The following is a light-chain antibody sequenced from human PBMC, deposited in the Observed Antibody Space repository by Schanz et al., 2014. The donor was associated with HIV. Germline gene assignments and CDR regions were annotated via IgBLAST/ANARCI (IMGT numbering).Light chain of an antibody. CDR1: QGIGND. Sequence: DIQMTQSPSSLSASVGDRVTITCRARQGIGNDLGWYQQRPGKAPKRLIYAASTLQSGVPSRFVGGGSGTEFTLTISGLQPEDFATYYCQQYHIYSYTFGQGTKLETK. J-gene: IGKJ2*01. CDR2: AAS. V-gene: IGKV1-17*01. CDR3: QQYHIYSYT.